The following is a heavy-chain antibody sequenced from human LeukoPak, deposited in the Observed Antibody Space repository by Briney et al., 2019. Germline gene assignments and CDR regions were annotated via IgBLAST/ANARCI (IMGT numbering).Heavy chain of an antibody. CDR3: AHTSMVRGVIAPYFDF. CDR1: GFSLGTSGVG. V-gene: IGHV2-5*02. D-gene: IGHD3-10*01. J-gene: IGHJ4*02. CDR2: IYWDDDK. Sequence: SGPTLLQPTPTLTLTCTFSGFSLGTSGVGVGWIRQPPRKALEWLTLIYWDDDKRFSPSLKSRLTITKDTSKNQVVLTMTNMDPVDTATYYCAHTSMVRGVIAPYFDFWGQGTLVTVSS.